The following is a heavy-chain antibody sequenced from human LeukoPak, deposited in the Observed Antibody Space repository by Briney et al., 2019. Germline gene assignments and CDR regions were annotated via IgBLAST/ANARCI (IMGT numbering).Heavy chain of an antibody. CDR3: ARVRAPYGDYPFDY. J-gene: IGHJ4*02. V-gene: IGHV4-30-4*01. CDR1: GGSISSGDYY. Sequence: SETLSLTCTVSGGSISSGDYYWSWIRQPPGKGLGWIGYIYYSGSTYYNPSLKSRVTISVDTSKNQFSLKLSSVTAADTAVYYCARVRAPYGDYPFDYWGQGTLVTVSS. D-gene: IGHD4-17*01. CDR2: IYYSGST.